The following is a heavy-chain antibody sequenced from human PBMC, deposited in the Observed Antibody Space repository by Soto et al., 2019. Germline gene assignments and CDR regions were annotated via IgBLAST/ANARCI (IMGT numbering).Heavy chain of an antibody. D-gene: IGHD4-17*01. V-gene: IGHV5-51*01. CDR2: IYPGDSDT. CDR1: GYSFTSYW. CDR3: ARSYGDYVLRAYYGMDV. J-gene: IGHJ6*02. Sequence: GESLKISCKGSGYSFTSYWIGWVRQIPGKGLEWMGIIYPGDSDTRYSPSFQGQVTISADKSISTAYLQWSSLKASDTAMYYCARSYGDYVLRAYYGMDVWGQGTTVTVSS.